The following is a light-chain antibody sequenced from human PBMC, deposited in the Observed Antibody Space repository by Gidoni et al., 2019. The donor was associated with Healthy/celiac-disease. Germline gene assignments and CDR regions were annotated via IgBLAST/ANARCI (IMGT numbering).Light chain of an antibody. J-gene: IGKJ1*01. Sequence: DIVSTQSPGTLSLSPGERPTLSCRASQIVSSSYLAWYQQKPGQAPRLLIYGASSRSTGIPDRFSGSGSGTDFTLTISRLEPEDFAVYYCQQYGSSPRTFGQGTKVEIK. CDR1: QIVSSSY. V-gene: IGKV3-20*01. CDR3: QQYGSSPRT. CDR2: GAS.